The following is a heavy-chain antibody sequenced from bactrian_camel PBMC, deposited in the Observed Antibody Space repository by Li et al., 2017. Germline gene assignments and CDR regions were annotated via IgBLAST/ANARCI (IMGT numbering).Heavy chain of an antibody. Sequence: HVQLVESGGGSVQAGGSLRLSCAVSGYTKRRYCMGWFRQSAGNECELVSRIESPGTTWYADAVKGRFHISRDNAKKMVYLQMDNLKREDTAEYHCAAVVPVRGTGVVSTGCWGDYWGQGTQVTVS. J-gene: IGHJ4*01. D-gene: IGHD7*01. CDR2: IESPGTT. CDR1: GYTKRRYC. V-gene: IGHV3S9*01. CDR3: AAVVPVRGTGVVSTGCWGDY.